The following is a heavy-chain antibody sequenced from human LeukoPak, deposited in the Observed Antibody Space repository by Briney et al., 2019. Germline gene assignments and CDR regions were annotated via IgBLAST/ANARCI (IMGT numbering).Heavy chain of an antibody. V-gene: IGHV3-23*01. Sequence: GGSLRLSCATSGFSFGSYAMSWVRQAPGKGLEWVSAMSSSDDGRYYAASVRGRFTISRDTSRSTLYLQMNSLRAEDAAVYYCAKAPVTSCRGAFCYPFDYWGQGTLVTVSS. J-gene: IGHJ4*02. CDR3: AKAPVTSCRGAFCYPFDY. CDR2: MSSSDDGR. D-gene: IGHD2-15*01. CDR1: GFSFGSYA.